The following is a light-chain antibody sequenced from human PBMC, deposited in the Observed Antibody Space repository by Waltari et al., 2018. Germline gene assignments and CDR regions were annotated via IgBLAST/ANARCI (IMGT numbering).Light chain of an antibody. CDR1: QSVLYSSNNKNY. V-gene: IGKV4-1*01. CDR3: QQYYSTPRGT. Sequence: DIVMTQSPDSLAVSLGERATINCKSSQSVLYSSNNKNYLAWYQQKPGQPPKLLIYGASTRESGVPDRFSGSGSGTDFTLTISSLQAEDVAVYYCQQYYSTPRGTFGQGTKLEIK. CDR2: GAS. J-gene: IGKJ2*02.